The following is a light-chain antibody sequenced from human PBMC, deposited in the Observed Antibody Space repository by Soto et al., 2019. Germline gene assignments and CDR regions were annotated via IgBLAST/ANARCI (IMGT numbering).Light chain of an antibody. CDR1: ESLVHSDGNTY. Sequence: IVMTQTPLSSPVTLGQPASISCRSSESLVHSDGNTYLSWLHQRPGQPPRLLIYKISKRLPGVPERISGSGAGTEFTLKISRVEAEDVGIYYCMQATQFSWTFGQGTKVDIK. CDR2: KIS. V-gene: IGKV2-24*01. J-gene: IGKJ1*01. CDR3: MQATQFSWT.